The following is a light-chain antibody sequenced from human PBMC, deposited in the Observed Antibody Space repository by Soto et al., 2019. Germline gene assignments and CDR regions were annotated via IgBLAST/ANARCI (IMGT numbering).Light chain of an antibody. CDR3: QQYNLLT. CDR1: QSISSW. J-gene: IGKJ4*01. V-gene: IGKV1-5*01. Sequence: DIQMTHSPSTLSASVVDRVTITCRASQSISSWLAWYQQKPGKAPKLLIYDASSLESGVPSRFSGSGSGTEFTLTISSLQPDDFATYYCQQYNLLTFGGGTKVDIK. CDR2: DAS.